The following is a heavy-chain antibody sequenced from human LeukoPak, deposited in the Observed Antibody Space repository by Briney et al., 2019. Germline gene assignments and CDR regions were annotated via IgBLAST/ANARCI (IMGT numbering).Heavy chain of an antibody. V-gene: IGHV3-21*01. CDR1: GFTFSSYS. J-gene: IGHJ4*02. CDR2: ISSSSSYI. Sequence: GGSLRLSCAASGFTFSSYSMNWVRQAPGKGLEWVSSISSSSSYIYYADSVKGRFTISRDNAKNSLYLQMNSLGAEDTAVYYCARDRSSGWYEGAGYWGQGTLVTVSS. D-gene: IGHD6-19*01. CDR3: ARDRSSGWYEGAGY.